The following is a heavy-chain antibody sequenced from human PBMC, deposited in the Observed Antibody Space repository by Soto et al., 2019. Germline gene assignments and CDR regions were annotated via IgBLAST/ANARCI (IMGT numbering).Heavy chain of an antibody. D-gene: IGHD3-3*02. CDR1: GFTFSSYA. V-gene: IGHV3-23*01. CDR2: ISGSGGST. Sequence: GGSLRLSCAASGFTFSSYAMSWVRQAPGKGLEWVSAISGSGGSTYYADSVKGRFTISRDNSKNTLYLQMNSLRAEDTAVYYCAKSIFGVVISRKGDYYFDYWGQGTLVTVSS. CDR3: AKSIFGVVISRKGDYYFDY. J-gene: IGHJ4*02.